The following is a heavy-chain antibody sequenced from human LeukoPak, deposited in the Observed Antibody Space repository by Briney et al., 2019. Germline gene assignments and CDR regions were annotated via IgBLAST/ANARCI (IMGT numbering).Heavy chain of an antibody. CDR3: AGPWDQVGFDP. CDR1: GYTFTGYY. J-gene: IGHJ5*02. CDR2: IYPKTGGT. Sequence: ASVKVSCKASGYTFTGYYLHWVRQAPGQGLEWMGWIYPKTGGTSYAQKFQGRVTMTRDTSISTAYMELIGLRSDDTAVYFCAGPWDQVGFDPWGQGTLVSVSS. D-gene: IGHD1-26*01. V-gene: IGHV1-2*02.